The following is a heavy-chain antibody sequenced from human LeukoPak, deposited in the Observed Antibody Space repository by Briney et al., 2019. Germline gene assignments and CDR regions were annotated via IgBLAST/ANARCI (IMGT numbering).Heavy chain of an antibody. V-gene: IGHV4-59*11. J-gene: IGHJ2*01. D-gene: IGHD5-12*01. Sequence: SETLSLTCIVSGGSMSSRSWNWLRQAPGKGLEWIGYVYYSGITKYNPSLNSRVTLSLDTSKNQFSLTVTSVTAADTALYYCARCNSGYDSYFDLWGRGILVSVSS. CDR2: VYYSGIT. CDR1: GGSMSSRS. CDR3: ARCNSGYDSYFDL.